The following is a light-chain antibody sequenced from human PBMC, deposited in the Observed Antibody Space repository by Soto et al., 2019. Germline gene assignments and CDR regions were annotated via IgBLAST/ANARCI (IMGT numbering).Light chain of an antibody. Sequence: DIVLTQSPVTLPVSPGERATLSCRASQFLSSNLAWYQQKPGQAPRLVIYGTSTRATGIPARFSGSGSGTEFTLTISSLQSEDFAVYYCQQYSVWPPYTFGQGTKLEIK. V-gene: IGKV3-15*01. CDR1: QFLSSN. J-gene: IGKJ2*01. CDR2: GTS. CDR3: QQYSVWPPYT.